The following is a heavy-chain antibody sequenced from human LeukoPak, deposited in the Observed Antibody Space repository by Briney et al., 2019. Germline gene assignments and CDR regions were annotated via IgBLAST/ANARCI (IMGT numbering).Heavy chain of an antibody. CDR2: INPNSGGT. CDR3: ARAMVRGVNPYYFDY. V-gene: IGHV1-2*02. CDR1: GYTFTGYY. Sequence: GASVKVSCKASGYTFTGYYMHWVRQAPGQGLEWMGWINPNSGGTNYAQKFQGRVTMTRDTSISTAYMELSRLRSDDTAVYYCARAMVRGVNPYYFDYWGQGTLVTVSS. J-gene: IGHJ4*02. D-gene: IGHD3-10*01.